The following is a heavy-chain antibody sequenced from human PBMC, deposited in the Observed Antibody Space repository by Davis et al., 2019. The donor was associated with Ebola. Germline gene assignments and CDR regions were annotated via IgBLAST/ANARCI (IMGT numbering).Heavy chain of an antibody. J-gene: IGHJ5*02. CDR3: ARVPWATLAGWFDP. Sequence: GESLKISCAASGFTFSSYSMNWVRQAPGKGLEWVSSISSSSSYIYYADSVKGRFTISRDNAKNSLYLQMNSLRSEDTAVYYCARVPWATLAGWFDPWGQGTLVTVSS. CDR1: GFTFSSYS. D-gene: IGHD1-26*01. CDR2: ISSSSSYI. V-gene: IGHV3-21*04.